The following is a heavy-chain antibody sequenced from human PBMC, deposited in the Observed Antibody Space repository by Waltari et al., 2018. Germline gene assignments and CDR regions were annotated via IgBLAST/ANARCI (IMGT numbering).Heavy chain of an antibody. Sequence: HVQLQLWGAGLLQPSAPLSLTRAGYGGSFCVYYWCWFRQTPGKGLWWIGEINHSGSPNNNPSLKGRVTISVDTSKNQFSLKLSSVTAADTAVYYCARGIGYYDFWSGYLNWGQGTLVTVSS. D-gene: IGHD3-3*01. CDR2: INHSGSP. CDR1: GGSFCVYY. V-gene: IGHV4-34*01. J-gene: IGHJ4*02. CDR3: ARGIGYYDFWSGYLN.